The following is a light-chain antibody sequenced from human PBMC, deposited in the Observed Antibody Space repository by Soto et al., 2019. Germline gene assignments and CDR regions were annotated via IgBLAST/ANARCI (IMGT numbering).Light chain of an antibody. V-gene: IGLV8-61*01. CDR2: STN. J-gene: IGLJ2*01. CDR1: SGSVSTSYH. Sequence: QTVVTQEPSFSVSPGGKVTLTCGLSSGSVSTSYHPSWYQQTPGQAPRTLIYSTNSRSSGVPDRFSGSILGNKAALTITGAQADDEADYYCMLYMGSGTVVFGGGTKLTVL. CDR3: MLYMGSGTVV.